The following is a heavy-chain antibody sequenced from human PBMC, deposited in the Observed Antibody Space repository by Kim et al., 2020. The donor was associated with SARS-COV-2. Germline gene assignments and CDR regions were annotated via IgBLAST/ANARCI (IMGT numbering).Heavy chain of an antibody. Sequence: SETLSLTCSVSGYSISSGYFWGWIRQPPGKGLEWIGSIYQSGSTYYNPSLKSRVTKSVDTSENQFSLKLSSVTAADTATYYCAREIGYYSDSSGVVGPYYFDYWGQGILVTVSS. V-gene: IGHV4-38-2*02. CDR1: GYSISSGYF. J-gene: IGHJ4*02. CDR2: IYQSGST. CDR3: AREIGYYSDSSGVVGPYYFDY. D-gene: IGHD3-22*01.